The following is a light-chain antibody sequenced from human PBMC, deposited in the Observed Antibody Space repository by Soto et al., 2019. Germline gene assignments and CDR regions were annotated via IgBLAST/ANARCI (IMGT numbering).Light chain of an antibody. CDR2: EVS. CDR3: SSYTSSSTLYV. V-gene: IGLV2-14*01. CDR1: SSDVGGYNY. Sequence: QSALTQPAYVSGSPGQSITISCTGTSSDVGGYNYVSWYQQHPGKAPKLIIYEVSNRPSGVSNRFSGSKSGDMASLTISGLHAEDEADYYCSSYTSSSTLYVFGTGTKLTVL. J-gene: IGLJ1*01.